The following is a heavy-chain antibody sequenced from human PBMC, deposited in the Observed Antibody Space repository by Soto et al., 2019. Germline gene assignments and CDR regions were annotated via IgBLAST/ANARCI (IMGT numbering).Heavy chain of an antibody. CDR1: GFTFSSYA. J-gene: IGHJ4*02. V-gene: IGHV3-23*01. CDR2: ITGDGGDT. Sequence: EVQFLQSGGGLVQPAGSLRLSCAASGFTFSSYAMSWVRQAPGKGLEWVSAITGDGGDTYHADSVKGRFTISRDNSKNTLSLQMNSLRAEDTAVYFCAKGRSSSRPYYFGYWGQGSLVTVSS. CDR3: AKGRSSSRPYYFGY.